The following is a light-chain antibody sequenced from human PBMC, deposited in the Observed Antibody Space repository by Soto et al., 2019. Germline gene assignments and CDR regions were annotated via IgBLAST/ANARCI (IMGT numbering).Light chain of an antibody. Sequence: DIQITQSPSTLSASVGDRVTITCRASQYIGKSLAWYQQKPGKATKLLIYKASNLESEVPSRFSGSGSGTEFTFTISGLQPDDFATYYCQHYHSYLETFGKGTKVEVK. J-gene: IGKJ1*01. V-gene: IGKV1-5*03. CDR3: QHYHSYLET. CDR1: QYIGKS. CDR2: KAS.